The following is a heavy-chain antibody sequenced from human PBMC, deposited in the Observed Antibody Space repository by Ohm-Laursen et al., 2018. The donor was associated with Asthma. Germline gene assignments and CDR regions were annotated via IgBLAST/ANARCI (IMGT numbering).Heavy chain of an antibody. V-gene: IGHV4-31*03. CDR2: IYYSGST. J-gene: IGHJ4*02. D-gene: IGHD5-24*01. Sequence: TLSLTCTVSGGSISSGGYYWSWIRQHPGKGLEWIGYIYYSGSTYYNPSLKSRVTISVDTSKNQFSLKLSSVTAADTAVYYCAREHGGRWLQSSFDYWGQGTLVTVSS. CDR1: GGSISSGGYY. CDR3: AREHGGRWLQSSFDY.